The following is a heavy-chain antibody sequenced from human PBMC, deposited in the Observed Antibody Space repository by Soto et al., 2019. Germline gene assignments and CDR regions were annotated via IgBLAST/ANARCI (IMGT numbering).Heavy chain of an antibody. CDR2: MYYSGTT. V-gene: IGHV4-39*07. CDR3: ARVCSGGSCYFFDY. D-gene: IGHD2-15*01. Sequence: SETLSLTCTVSGGSISSSDFYWGWLRQTPGKGLEFIGSMYYSGTTYYNPSLKSRVTISVDTSKNQFSLKLSSVTAADTAVYYCARVCSGGSCYFFDYWGQGTLVTVSS. J-gene: IGHJ4*02. CDR1: GGSISSSDFY.